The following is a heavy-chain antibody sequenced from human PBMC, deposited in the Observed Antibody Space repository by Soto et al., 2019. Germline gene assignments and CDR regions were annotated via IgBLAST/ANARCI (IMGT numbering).Heavy chain of an antibody. J-gene: IGHJ6*02. CDR3: AGAPSAAGTGIYYYYGMDV. Sequence: PGGSLRLSCAASGFTFSSYAMSWVRQAPGKGLEWVSAISGSGGSTYYADSVKGRFTISRDNSKNTLYLQMNSLRAEDTAVYYCAGAPSAAGTGIYYYYGMDVWGQGTTVTVSS. CDR1: GFTFSSYA. D-gene: IGHD6-13*01. CDR2: ISGSGGST. V-gene: IGHV3-23*01.